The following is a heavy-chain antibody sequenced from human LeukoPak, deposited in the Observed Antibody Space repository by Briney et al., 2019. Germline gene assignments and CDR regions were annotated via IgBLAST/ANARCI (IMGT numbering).Heavy chain of an antibody. J-gene: IGHJ4*02. CDR1: GFTFSSYS. D-gene: IGHD2-15*01. CDR3: ASAIVVVVAATKVRDY. CDR2: ISSSSSYI. Sequence: GGSLRLSCAASGFTFSSYSMNWVRQAPGKGLEWVSSISSSSSYIYYADSVKGRFTISRDNAKNSLYLQMNSLRAEDTAVHYCASAIVVVVAATKVRDYWGQGTLVTVSS. V-gene: IGHV3-21*01.